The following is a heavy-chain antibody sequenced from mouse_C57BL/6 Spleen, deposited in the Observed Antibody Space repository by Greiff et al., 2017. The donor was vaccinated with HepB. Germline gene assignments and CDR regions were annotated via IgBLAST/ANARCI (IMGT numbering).Heavy chain of an antibody. CDR2: IYPGDGDT. V-gene: IGHV1-82*01. CDR1: GYAFSSSW. J-gene: IGHJ2*01. CDR3: AREITTVVGGDY. Sequence: VKLMESGPELVKPGASVKISCKASGYAFSSSWMNWVKQRPGKGLEWIGRIYPGDGDTNYNGKFKGKATLTADKSSSTAYMQLSSLTSEDSAVYFCAREITTVVGGDYWGQGTTLTVSS. D-gene: IGHD1-1*01.